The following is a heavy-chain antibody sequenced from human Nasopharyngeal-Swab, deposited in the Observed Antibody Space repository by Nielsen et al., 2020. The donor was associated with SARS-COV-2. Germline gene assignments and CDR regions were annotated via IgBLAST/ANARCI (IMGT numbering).Heavy chain of an antibody. J-gene: IGHJ4*02. CDR3: ARDSRGYSYGYIYFDY. CDR1: GFTFSSYW. Sequence: GGSLRLSCAASGFTFSSYWMSWVRQAPGKGLEWVANIKQDGSEKYYVDSVKGRFTISRDNAKNLLYLQMNSLRAEDTAVYYCARDSRGYSYGYIYFDYWGQGTLVTVSS. D-gene: IGHD5-18*01. CDR2: IKQDGSEK. V-gene: IGHV3-7*03.